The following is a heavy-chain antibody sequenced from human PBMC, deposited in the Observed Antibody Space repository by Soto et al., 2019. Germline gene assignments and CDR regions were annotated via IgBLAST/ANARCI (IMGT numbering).Heavy chain of an antibody. CDR1: GGSISSSSYY. CDR2: IYYSGST. J-gene: IGHJ4*02. V-gene: IGHV4-39*01. CDR3: ARHLRSLNLGELSLDYFYY. D-gene: IGHD3-16*02. Sequence: QLQRQESGPGLVKPSETLSLNCTVSGGSISSSSYYWGWIRQPPGTGLEWVGSIYYSGSTYYNPSLKSLVTLSVDTSQNQFSLKLSSVTAADTAVYYCARHLRSLNLGELSLDYFYYWGQGTLVTVSS.